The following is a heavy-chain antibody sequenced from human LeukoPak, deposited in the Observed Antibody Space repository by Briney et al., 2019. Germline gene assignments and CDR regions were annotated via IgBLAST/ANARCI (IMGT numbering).Heavy chain of an antibody. D-gene: IGHD3-3*01. CDR1: GYSISSGYY. Sequence: PSETLSLTCTVSGYSISSGYYWGWIRQPPGKGLEWIGSIYHSGSTYYNPSLKSRVTMSVDTSKNQFSLKLSSVTAADTAVYYCARDPGRPDYDFWSGYDAFDIWGQGTMVTVSS. J-gene: IGHJ3*02. V-gene: IGHV4-38-2*02. CDR3: ARDPGRPDYDFWSGYDAFDI. CDR2: IYHSGST.